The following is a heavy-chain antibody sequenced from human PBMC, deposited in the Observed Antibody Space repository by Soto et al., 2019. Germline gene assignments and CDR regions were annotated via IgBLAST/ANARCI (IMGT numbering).Heavy chain of an antibody. CDR2: ISAYNGNT. D-gene: IGHD1-7*01. CDR3: ARDGPYNWNYGWFDP. J-gene: IGHJ5*02. CDR1: GYTFTSYG. Sequence: WASVKVSCKASGYTFTSYGISWVRQAPGQGLEWMGWISAYNGNTNYAQKLQGRVTMTTDTSTSTAYMELRSLRSDDTAVYYCARDGPYNWNYGWFDPWGQGTLVTVSS. V-gene: IGHV1-18*01.